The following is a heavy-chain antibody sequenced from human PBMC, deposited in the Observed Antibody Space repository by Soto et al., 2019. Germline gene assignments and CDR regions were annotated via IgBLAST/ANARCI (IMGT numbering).Heavy chain of an antibody. CDR2: THGGDANT. Sequence: PGESLRIWCNGSEYICSIYWIGLMLRMPGKGLEWMGITHGGDANTRYSPSFEGQVTISTDKSITTAYLQWSSLKASDTAMYYCARRGTYSSGWDYWGQGTLVTVSS. CDR1: EYICSIYW. V-gene: IGHV5-51*01. D-gene: IGHD6-19*01. J-gene: IGHJ4*02. CDR3: ARRGTYSSGWDY.